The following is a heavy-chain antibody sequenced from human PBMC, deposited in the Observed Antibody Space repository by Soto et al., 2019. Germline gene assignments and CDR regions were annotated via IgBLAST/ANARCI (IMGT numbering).Heavy chain of an antibody. CDR3: ARRPAYGDDRDDAFDI. V-gene: IGHV4-39*01. CDR2: IYYSGST. J-gene: IGHJ3*02. D-gene: IGHD4-17*01. CDR1: GGSISSSSYY. Sequence: LSLTCTVSGGSISSSSYYWGWIRQPPGKGLEWIGSIYYSGSTYYNPSLKSRVTISVDTSKNQFSLKLSSVTAADTAVYYCARRPAYGDDRDDAFDIWGQGTMVTVSS.